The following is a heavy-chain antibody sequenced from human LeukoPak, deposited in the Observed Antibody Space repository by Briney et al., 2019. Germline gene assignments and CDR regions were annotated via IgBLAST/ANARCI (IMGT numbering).Heavy chain of an antibody. CDR2: ISGSGGST. D-gene: IGHD3-10*01. J-gene: IGHJ5*02. CDR1: GFTFSSYA. Sequence: AGGSLRLSCAASGFTFSSYAMSWVRQAPGKGLEWVSAISGSGGSTYYADSVKGRFTISRDNSKNTLYLQMNSLRAEDTAVYYCAKDLLLYGELLSWGQGALVTVSS. CDR3: AKDLLLYGELLS. V-gene: IGHV3-23*01.